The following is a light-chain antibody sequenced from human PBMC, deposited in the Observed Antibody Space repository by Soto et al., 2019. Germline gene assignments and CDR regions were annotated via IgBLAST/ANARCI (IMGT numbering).Light chain of an antibody. CDR2: AAS. Sequence: AIQMTQSPSSLSASVGDRVTITCRASQDMRNELGWYQQKPGKAPSLLIYAASSLHTGVPSRFSGSGSGTYFTLTISGLQPGDFATYYCLQDYNYPRTFGRGTKVEVK. V-gene: IGKV1-6*02. CDR3: LQDYNYPRT. CDR1: QDMRNE. J-gene: IGKJ4*02.